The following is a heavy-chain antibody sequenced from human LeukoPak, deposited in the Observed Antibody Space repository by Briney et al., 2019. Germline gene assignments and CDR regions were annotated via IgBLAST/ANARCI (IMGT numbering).Heavy chain of an antibody. CDR2: IYSGGST. CDR3: ASSQIVGVIFDY. J-gene: IGHJ4*02. V-gene: IGHV3-53*01. D-gene: IGHD1-26*01. CDR1: GFTVSSNY. Sequence: QSGGSLRLSCAASGFTVSSNYMSWVRQAPGKGLEWVSVIYSGGSTYYADSVEGRFTISRDNSKNTLYLQMNSLRAEDTAVYYCASSQIVGVIFDYWGQGTLVTVSS.